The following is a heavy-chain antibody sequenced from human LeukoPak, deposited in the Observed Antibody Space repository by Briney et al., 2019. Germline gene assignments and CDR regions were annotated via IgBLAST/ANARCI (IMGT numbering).Heavy chain of an antibody. J-gene: IGHJ6*03. CDR3: ARVHYDFWSIGYYYYYMDV. V-gene: IGHV4-4*02. CDR2: IYHSGST. D-gene: IGHD3-3*01. CDR1: GGSISSSNW. Sequence: PSGTLSLTCAVSGGSISSSNWWSWVRQPPGKGLEWIGEIYHSGSTNYNPPLKSRVTISVDKSKNQFSLKLSSVTAADTAVYYCARVHYDFWSIGYYYYYMDVWGKGTTVTVSS.